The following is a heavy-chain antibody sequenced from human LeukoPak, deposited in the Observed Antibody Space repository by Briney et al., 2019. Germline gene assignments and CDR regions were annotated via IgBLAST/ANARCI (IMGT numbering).Heavy chain of an antibody. CDR1: GFTFSDYY. V-gene: IGHV3-11*01. Sequence: GGSLRLSCAASGFTFSDYYMSWIRQAPGKGLEWVSYISSSGSTYYADSVKGRFTISRDNSKNTLYLQMNSLRAEDTAVYYCAKDRITMVYWGQGTLVTVSS. CDR2: ISSSGST. CDR3: AKDRITMVY. J-gene: IGHJ4*02. D-gene: IGHD3-10*01.